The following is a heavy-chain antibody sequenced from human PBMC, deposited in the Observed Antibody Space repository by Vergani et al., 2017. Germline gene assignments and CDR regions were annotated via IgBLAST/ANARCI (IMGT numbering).Heavy chain of an antibody. CDR2: INHSGST. CDR1: GGSFSGYY. V-gene: IGHV4-34*01. D-gene: IGHD3-3*01. Sequence: QVQLQQWGAGLLKPSETLSLTCAVYGGSFSGYYWSWIRQPPGKGLEWIGEINHSGSTNYNPSLKSRVTISVDTSKNQFSLKLSSVTAADTAVYYCARVIYDFWSGYYIDYWGQGTLVTVSS. CDR3: ARVIYDFWSGYYIDY. J-gene: IGHJ4*02.